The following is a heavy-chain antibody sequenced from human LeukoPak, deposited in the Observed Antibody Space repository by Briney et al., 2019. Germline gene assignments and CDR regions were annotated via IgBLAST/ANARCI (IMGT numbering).Heavy chain of an antibody. D-gene: IGHD5-18*01. Sequence: SETLSLTCTVSGGSISSYYWSWIRQPPGKGLEWIGYIYYSRSTNYNPSLKSRVTISVDTSKNQFSLKLSSVTAADTAVYYCARSRSAGYSYGYYCDYWGQGTLVTVSS. J-gene: IGHJ4*02. CDR1: GGSISSYY. V-gene: IGHV4-59*01. CDR2: IYYSRST. CDR3: ARSRSAGYSYGYYCDY.